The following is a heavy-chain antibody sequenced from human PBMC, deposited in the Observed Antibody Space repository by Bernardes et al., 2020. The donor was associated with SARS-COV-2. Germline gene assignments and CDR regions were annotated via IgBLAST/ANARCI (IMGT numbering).Heavy chain of an antibody. CDR3: ARDVPDYYESSGAFDH. CDR2: IIPLVGIT. Sequence: SVKVSCRASGDTSTIYAITWVRQAPGQGLEWMGRIIPLVGITNYAQKFLGRVTIIADKSTNTAYMELNTLRLEDTAVYYCARDVPDYYESSGAFDHWGQGTLVTVSS. J-gene: IGHJ4*02. V-gene: IGHV1-69*04. CDR1: GDTSTIYA. D-gene: IGHD3-22*01.